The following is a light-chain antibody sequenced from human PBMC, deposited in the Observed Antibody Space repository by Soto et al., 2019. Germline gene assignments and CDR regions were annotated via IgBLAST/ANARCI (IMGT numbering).Light chain of an antibody. J-gene: IGKJ1*01. Sequence: EIVLTQSPATLSLSPGERATLSCRASQSVSIYLAWYQQKPGQAPRLLIYDTSNRATGIPTRFSGSGSGTDLTLTISSLEPEDFAVYYCQQRSTYSTFGQGTRVEIK. CDR2: DTS. V-gene: IGKV3-11*01. CDR3: QQRSTYST. CDR1: QSVSIY.